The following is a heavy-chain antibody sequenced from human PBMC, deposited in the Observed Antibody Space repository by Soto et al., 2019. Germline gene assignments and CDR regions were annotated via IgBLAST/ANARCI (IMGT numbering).Heavy chain of an antibody. CDR2: INTDTGNP. V-gene: IGHV7-4-1*01. Sequence: QVQLVQSESELKKPGASVKVSCTASGYTFNNYAMNWVRQAPGQGLEWMGWINTDTGNPTYAQAFTGRFVFSLDTSVSTAYLQISSLKPEDTAIYYCARDNVVVDCPDFDYWGQGTLVTVSS. CDR1: GYTFNNYA. D-gene: IGHD2-2*01. J-gene: IGHJ4*02. CDR3: ARDNVVVDCPDFDY.